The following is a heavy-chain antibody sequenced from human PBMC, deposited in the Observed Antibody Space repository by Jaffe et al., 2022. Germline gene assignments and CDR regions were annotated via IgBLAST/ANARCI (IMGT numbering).Heavy chain of an antibody. D-gene: IGHD3-3*01. V-gene: IGHV3-7*01. Sequence: EVQLVESGGGLVQPGGSLRLSCAASGFASSNYWMSWVRQAPGKGLEWVANVKQDGSEQNYVDSVRGRFTISRDNAKNSLYLQLNSLRADDTAVYYCTRDVGRNYDLWSDYPLPYFDHWGQGTLVTVSS. J-gene: IGHJ4*02. CDR1: GFASSNYW. CDR3: TRDVGRNYDLWSDYPLPYFDH. CDR2: VKQDGSEQ.